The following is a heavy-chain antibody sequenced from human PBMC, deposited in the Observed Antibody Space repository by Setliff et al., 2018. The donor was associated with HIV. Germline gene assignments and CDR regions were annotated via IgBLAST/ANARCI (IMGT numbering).Heavy chain of an antibody. V-gene: IGHV1-2*04. D-gene: IGHD4-17*01. CDR2: INPNSGGT. J-gene: IGHJ5*02. CDR1: GYTFTGYY. CDR3: ARAYSDYGSNQGWFDP. Sequence: ASVKVSCKASGYTFTGYYMHWVRQAPGQGLEWMGWINPNSGGTNYAQKFQGWVTMTRDTSISTAYMELSRLRSDDTAVYYCARAYSDYGSNQGWFDPWGQGTLVTVSS.